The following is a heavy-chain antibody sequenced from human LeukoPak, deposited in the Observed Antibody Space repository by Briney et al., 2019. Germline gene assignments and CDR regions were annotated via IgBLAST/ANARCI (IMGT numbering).Heavy chain of an antibody. CDR3: AKEKNSYSSSSGQGY. CDR1: GFTFSSYG. Sequence: GRSLRLSCAASGFTFSSYGMHWVRQAPGKGLEWVAFIRYDGSNKYYADSVKGRLTISRDNSKNTLYLQMTSLRGDDTAVYYCAKEKNSYSSSSGQGYWGQGTLVTVSS. J-gene: IGHJ4*02. V-gene: IGHV3-30*02. CDR2: IRYDGSNK. D-gene: IGHD6-6*01.